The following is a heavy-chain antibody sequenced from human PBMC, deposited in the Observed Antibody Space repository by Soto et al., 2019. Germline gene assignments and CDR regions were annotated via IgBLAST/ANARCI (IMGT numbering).Heavy chain of an antibody. CDR3: ARGTEYSSSYRYYYYMDV. D-gene: IGHD6-6*01. V-gene: IGHV1-8*01. CDR2: MSPNSGNT. CDR1: GYTFTSYD. Sequence: ASVKVSCKASGYTFTSYDINWVRQATGQGLEWMGWMSPNSGNTGYAQKFQGRVTMTRNTSISTAYMELSSLRSEDTALYYFARGTEYSSSYRYYYYMDVWGKGTTVTVSS. J-gene: IGHJ6*03.